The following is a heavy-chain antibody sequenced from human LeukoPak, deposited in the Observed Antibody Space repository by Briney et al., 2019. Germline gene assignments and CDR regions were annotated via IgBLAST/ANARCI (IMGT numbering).Heavy chain of an antibody. D-gene: IGHD3-9*01. V-gene: IGHV4-34*01. CDR3: ATRGFDWFNNWFDP. Sequence: SETLSLTCTVSGGSISSYYWSWLRQPPGKGLEWIGEINHSGSTNYNPSLKSRVTISVDTSKNQFSLKLSSVTAADTAVYYCATRGFDWFNNWFDPWGQGTLVTVSS. CDR2: INHSGST. CDR1: GGSISSYY. J-gene: IGHJ5*02.